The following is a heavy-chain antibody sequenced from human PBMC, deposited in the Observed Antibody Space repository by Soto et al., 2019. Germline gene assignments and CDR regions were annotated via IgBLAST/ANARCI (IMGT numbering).Heavy chain of an antibody. V-gene: IGHV1-69*02. CDR2: IIPILGIA. Sequence: SVKVSCKASGGTFSSYTISWVRQAPGQGLEWMGRIIPILGIANYAQKFQGRVTITADKSTSTAYMELSSLRSEDTAVYYCARICSGGSCYPELLDYWGQGTLVTVSS. CDR1: GGTFSSYT. J-gene: IGHJ4*02. CDR3: ARICSGGSCYPELLDY. D-gene: IGHD2-15*01.